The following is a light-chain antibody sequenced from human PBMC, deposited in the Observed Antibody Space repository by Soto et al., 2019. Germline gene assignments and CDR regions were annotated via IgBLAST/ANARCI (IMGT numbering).Light chain of an antibody. Sequence: QSALTQPASVSGSPGQSITISCTGTRSDVGNYNFVSWYQHHPGKAPKLIIYDVGSRPSGVSNRFSGSKSGNTASLAIYGLQVEDEADYYCCSYTSDHPLFYVCGTGTKLTVL. CDR1: RSDVGNYNF. CDR2: DVG. J-gene: IGLJ1*01. V-gene: IGLV2-14*03. CDR3: CSYTSDHPLFYV.